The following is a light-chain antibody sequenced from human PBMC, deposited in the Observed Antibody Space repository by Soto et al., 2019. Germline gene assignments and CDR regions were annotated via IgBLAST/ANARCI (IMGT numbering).Light chain of an antibody. V-gene: IGKV3-20*01. Sequence: EIVLTQSPGTLSLSPGERATLSCRASQSVSSNYLAWYQQKPGQAPRLLIYGASSRATAIPDRFSGSGSGTDFALTISRLEPEDFVVYYCQQFGTSPPSTFGQGTRLEIK. CDR3: QQFGTSPPST. J-gene: IGKJ5*01. CDR2: GAS. CDR1: QSVSSNY.